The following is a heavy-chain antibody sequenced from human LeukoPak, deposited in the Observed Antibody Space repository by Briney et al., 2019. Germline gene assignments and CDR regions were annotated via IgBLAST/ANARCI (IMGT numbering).Heavy chain of an antibody. V-gene: IGHV4-38-2*01. CDR2: IYHSGST. D-gene: IGHD3-22*01. J-gene: IGHJ6*03. CDR3: ARFSGYSYYYMDV. CDR1: GYSIRSGYY. Sequence: SETLSLTCDVFGYSIRSGYYWGWIRQPPGKGLEWIGSIYHSGSTYCKPSLKSRVTISVDTSKNQLSLKLSSVTAADTAVYYCARFSGYSYYYMDVWGKGTTVTVSS.